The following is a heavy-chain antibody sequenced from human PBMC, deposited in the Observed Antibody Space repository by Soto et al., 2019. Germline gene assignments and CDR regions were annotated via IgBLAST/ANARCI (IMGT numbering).Heavy chain of an antibody. D-gene: IGHD1-1*01. CDR2: IYWDDEK. V-gene: IGHV2-5*05. Sequence: IRQPPGQTLECLALIYWDDEKRYGPSLRSRLATTKNTSKNQVVLTLTTVDHMDTATYYCAYSRGGVDRNDGDFDFWCQGTRVTVPS. CDR3: AYSRGGVDRNDGDFDF. J-gene: IGHJ4*02.